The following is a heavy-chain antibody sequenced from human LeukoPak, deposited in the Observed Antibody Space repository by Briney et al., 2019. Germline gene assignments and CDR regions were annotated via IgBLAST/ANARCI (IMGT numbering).Heavy chain of an antibody. CDR3: ARGRKGGSAL. CDR1: GGSISSSTYY. Sequence: SETLSLTCTVSGGSISSSTYYWGWIRQPPGKGLEWIGTIYYSGSTYYNPSLKSRVTISVDTSKNQFSLRLSSVTAADMAFYYCARGRKGGSALWGQGTLVTVSS. D-gene: IGHD3-10*01. J-gene: IGHJ4*02. CDR2: IYYSGST. V-gene: IGHV4-39*07.